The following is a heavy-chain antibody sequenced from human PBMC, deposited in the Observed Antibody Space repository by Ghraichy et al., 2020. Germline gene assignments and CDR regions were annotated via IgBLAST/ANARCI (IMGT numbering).Heavy chain of an antibody. CDR3: MVAVGN. CDR2: IRSKANSYAT. D-gene: IGHD6-19*01. J-gene: IGHJ4*02. V-gene: IGHV3-73*01. CDR1: GFTFSGSA. Sequence: LSLTCAASGFTFSGSAMHWVRQASGKGLEWVGRIRSKANSYATAYAASVKGRFTISRDDSKNTAYLQMNSLKTEDTAVYYCMVAVGNWGQGTLVIVSS.